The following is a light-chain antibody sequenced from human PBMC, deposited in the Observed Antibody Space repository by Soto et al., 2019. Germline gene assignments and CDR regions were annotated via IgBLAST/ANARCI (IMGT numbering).Light chain of an antibody. CDR2: EVS. CDR1: NSDVGTYNL. V-gene: IGLV2-23*02. Sequence: QSVLTQPASVSASPGQSITISCTGSNSDVGTYNLVSWYQQHPGKAPKLMIYEVSKRPSGISYRFSGSKSGNTASLTISGLQAEDEADYYCCSYAGSSAFYVFGSGTKVTVL. J-gene: IGLJ1*01. CDR3: CSYAGSSAFYV.